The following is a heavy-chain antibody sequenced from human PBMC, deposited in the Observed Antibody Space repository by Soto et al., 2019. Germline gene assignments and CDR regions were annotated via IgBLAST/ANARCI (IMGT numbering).Heavy chain of an antibody. Sequence: ASVKVSCKASGGTFSSYTISWVRQAPGQGLEWMGRIIPTLGIANYAQKFQGRVTITADKSTSTAYMELSSLRSEDTAVYYCASIVSNFAAAGTQFDPWGQGTLVTVSS. J-gene: IGHJ5*02. CDR2: IIPTLGIA. CDR1: GGTFSSYT. D-gene: IGHD6-13*01. V-gene: IGHV1-69*02. CDR3: ASIVSNFAAAGTQFDP.